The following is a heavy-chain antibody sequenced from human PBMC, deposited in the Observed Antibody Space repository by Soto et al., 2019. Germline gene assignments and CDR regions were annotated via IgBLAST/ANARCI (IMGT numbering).Heavy chain of an antibody. V-gene: IGHV3-53*02. J-gene: IGHJ4*02. D-gene: IGHD3-10*01. CDR3: ARVPGRL. CDR2: VYSGGAT. Sequence: QLVETGGGLIQPGTSLTLSCAASGFSVSRNYMTWVRQAPGKGLEWDSFVYSGGATFYADSVQGRFILSRDDSQNTLSLQINNLSAGDTAVYYCARVPGRLWGRGTLVTVAS. CDR1: GFSVSRNY.